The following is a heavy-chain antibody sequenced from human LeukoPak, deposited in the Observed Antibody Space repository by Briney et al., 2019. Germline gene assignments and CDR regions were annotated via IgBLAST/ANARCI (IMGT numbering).Heavy chain of an antibody. CDR3: AKGYFVVGATFFDY. CDR1: GFTFSSYA. CDR2: ISYDGSNK. J-gene: IGHJ4*02. D-gene: IGHD1-26*01. V-gene: IGHV3-30*04. Sequence: GGSLRLSCAASGFTFSSYAMHWVRQAPGKGLEWVALISYDGSNKYYADSVRGRFTISRDNSKNTLYLQMNSLRAEDTAVYYCAKGYFVVGATFFDYWGQGTLVTVPS.